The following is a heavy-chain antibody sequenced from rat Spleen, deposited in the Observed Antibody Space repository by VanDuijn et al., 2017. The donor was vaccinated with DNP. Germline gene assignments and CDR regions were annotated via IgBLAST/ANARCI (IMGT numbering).Heavy chain of an antibody. CDR1: GFTFSDYA. D-gene: IGHD1-11*01. J-gene: IGHJ2*01. CDR2: ISYDGSST. CDR3: IRDRRDYGLDY. V-gene: IGHV5-17*01. Sequence: EVQLVESGGGLLQPGRSLKLSCAASGFTFSDYAMAWVRQAPKKGLEWVATISYDGSSTYYPDSVKDRFTISRDNAKNTLYLQMNSLRSEDTATYYCIRDRRDYGLDYWGQGVMVTVSS.